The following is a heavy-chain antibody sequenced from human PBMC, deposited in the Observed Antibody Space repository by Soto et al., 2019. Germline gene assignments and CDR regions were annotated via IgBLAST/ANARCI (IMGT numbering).Heavy chain of an antibody. V-gene: IGHV4-34*01. CDR2: IYHSGST. CDR3: ARYNILTGLLYYFDY. D-gene: IGHD3-9*01. J-gene: IGHJ4*02. Sequence: SETLSLTCAVYGGSFSGYYWSWIRQPPGKGLEWIGEIYHSGSTNYNPSLKSRVTISVDTSKNQFSLKLSSVTAADTAVYYCARYNILTGLLYYFDYWGQGTLVTVS. CDR1: GGSFSGYY.